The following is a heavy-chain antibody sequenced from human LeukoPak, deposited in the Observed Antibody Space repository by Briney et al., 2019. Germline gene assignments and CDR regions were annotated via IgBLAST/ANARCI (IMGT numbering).Heavy chain of an antibody. J-gene: IGHJ4*02. Sequence: GGSLRLSCAASGFTFSSYAMSWVHQAPGKGLEWVSVISGSGGSTYYADSVKGRFTISRDNSKNTLYLQMNSLRAEDTAVYYCAKDPKYSNNWYYFDYWGQGTLVTVSS. V-gene: IGHV3-23*01. D-gene: IGHD6-13*01. CDR1: GFTFSSYA. CDR3: AKDPKYSNNWYYFDY. CDR2: ISGSGGST.